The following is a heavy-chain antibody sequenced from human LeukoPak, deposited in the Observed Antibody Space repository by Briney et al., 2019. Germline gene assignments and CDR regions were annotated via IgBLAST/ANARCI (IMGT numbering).Heavy chain of an antibody. CDR2: FDPEDGET. CDR3: ATQNPGYSSSWHLFDY. Sequence: ASVKVSCKVSGFTLIELPMHWVRQAPGKGLEWMGGFDPEDGETIYAQKFQGRVTMTEDTSTDTAYMELSSLRSEDTAVYYCATQNPGYSSSWHLFDYWGQGTLVTVSS. D-gene: IGHD6-13*01. CDR1: GFTLIELP. V-gene: IGHV1-24*01. J-gene: IGHJ4*02.